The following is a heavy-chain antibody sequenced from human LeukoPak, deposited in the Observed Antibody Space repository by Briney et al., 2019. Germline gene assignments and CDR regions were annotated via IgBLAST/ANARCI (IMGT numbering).Heavy chain of an antibody. D-gene: IGHD2-15*01. V-gene: IGHV3-66*01. CDR2: IYSGGST. CDR3: ARDYCSGGSCYGWYDY. Sequence: GGSLRLSCAASGFTVSSNYMSWVRQAPGKGLEWVSVIYSGGSTYYADSVKGRFTISRDNSKNTLYLQMNSLRAEDTAVYYCARDYCSGGSCYGWYDYWGQGTLVTVSS. J-gene: IGHJ4*02. CDR1: GFTVSSNY.